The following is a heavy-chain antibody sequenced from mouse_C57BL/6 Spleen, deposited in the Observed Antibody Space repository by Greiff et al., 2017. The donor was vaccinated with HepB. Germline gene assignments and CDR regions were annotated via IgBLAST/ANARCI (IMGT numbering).Heavy chain of an antibody. CDR1: GFTFSSYT. D-gene: IGHD2-1*01. CDR3: ARRGNYEDFFYAMDY. Sequence: EVQLVESGGGLVKPGGSLKLSCAASGFTFSSYTMSWVRQTPEKRLEWVATISGGGGNTYYPDSVKGRFTISRDNAKNTLYLQMSSLRSEDTALYYCARRGNYEDFFYAMDYWGQGTSVTVSS. J-gene: IGHJ4*01. V-gene: IGHV5-9*01. CDR2: ISGGGGNT.